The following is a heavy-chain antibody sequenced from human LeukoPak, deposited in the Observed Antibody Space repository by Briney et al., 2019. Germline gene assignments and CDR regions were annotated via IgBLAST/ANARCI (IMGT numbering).Heavy chain of an antibody. V-gene: IGHV3-30*02. CDR1: GFTFISYG. Sequence: GGSLRLSCAASGFTFISYGMHWVRQAPGKGLEWVAFIRYDGSNKYYADSVKGRFTISRDNSKNTLYLQMNSLRAEDTAVYYCAKDRGAARLIDWFDPWGQGTLVTVSS. D-gene: IGHD6-6*01. CDR3: AKDRGAARLIDWFDP. J-gene: IGHJ5*02. CDR2: IRYDGSNK.